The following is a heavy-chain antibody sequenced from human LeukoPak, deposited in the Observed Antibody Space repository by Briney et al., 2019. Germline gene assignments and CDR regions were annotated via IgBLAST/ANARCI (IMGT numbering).Heavy chain of an antibody. Sequence: PGGSLRLSCTASGFTFGDYAMSWVRQAPGKGLEWVGFIRSKAYGGTTEYAASVKGRFTISRDDSKSIAYLQMNSLKTEDTAVYYCTTGRSSTRDYYYYYMDVWGKGTTVTVSS. CDR2: IRSKAYGGTT. D-gene: IGHD2-2*01. J-gene: IGHJ6*03. CDR1: GFTFGDYA. V-gene: IGHV3-49*04. CDR3: TTGRSSTRDYYYYYMDV.